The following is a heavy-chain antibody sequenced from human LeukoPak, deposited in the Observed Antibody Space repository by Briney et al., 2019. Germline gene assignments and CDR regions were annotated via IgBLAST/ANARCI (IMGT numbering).Heavy chain of an antibody. J-gene: IGHJ3*02. Sequence: GGSLRLSCAASGFTFSSYGMHWVRQAPGKGLEWVAVIWYDGSNKYYADSVKGRFTISRDDSKNTVYLQMNSLRAEDTAVYYCARGLRNTDTFDIWGQGTMVTVSS. CDR3: ARGLRNTDTFDI. CDR2: IWYDGSNK. CDR1: GFTFSSYG. V-gene: IGHV3-33*01.